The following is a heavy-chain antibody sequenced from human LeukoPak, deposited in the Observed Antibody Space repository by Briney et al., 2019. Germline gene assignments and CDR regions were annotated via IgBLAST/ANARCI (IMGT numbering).Heavy chain of an antibody. CDR3: ARGGGGASRDYDY. Sequence: SETLSLTCAVYGGSFSGYYWSWIRQPPGKGLEWIGEINHSGSTNYNPSLKSRVTISVDTSKNQFSLKLSSVTAADTAVYYCARGGGGASRDYDYWGQGTLVTVSS. D-gene: IGHD3-16*01. V-gene: IGHV4-34*01. CDR1: GGSFSGYY. J-gene: IGHJ4*02. CDR2: INHSGST.